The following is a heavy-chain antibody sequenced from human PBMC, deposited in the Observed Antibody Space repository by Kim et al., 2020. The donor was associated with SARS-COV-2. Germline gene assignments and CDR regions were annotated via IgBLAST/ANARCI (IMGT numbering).Heavy chain of an antibody. CDR2: EK. Sequence: EKYYVDSAKGRFTISRDNAKNSLYLQMNSLRAEDTAVYYCASSGFTYGGYWGQGTLVTVSS. V-gene: IGHV3-7*01. D-gene: IGHD5-18*01. CDR3: ASSGFTYGGY. J-gene: IGHJ4*02.